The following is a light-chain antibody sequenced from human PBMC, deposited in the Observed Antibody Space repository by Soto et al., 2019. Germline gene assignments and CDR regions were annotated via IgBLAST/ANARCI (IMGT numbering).Light chain of an antibody. CDR3: QKLDNFPLT. CDR2: DAS. V-gene: IGKV1-5*01. CDR1: QSISSW. Sequence: GDRVTITCRASQSISSWLAWYQQKPGKAPKLLIYDASSLESGVPSRFSGSGSGTEFTLTISSLQPEDFASYYCQKLDNFPLTFGQGTRLEIK. J-gene: IGKJ5*01.